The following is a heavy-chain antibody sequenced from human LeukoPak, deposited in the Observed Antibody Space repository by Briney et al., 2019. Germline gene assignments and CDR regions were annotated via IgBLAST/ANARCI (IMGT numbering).Heavy chain of an antibody. V-gene: IGHV3-30*03. J-gene: IGHJ4*02. CDR2: ISYDGSNN. Sequence: PGGSLRLSCAASGFPFSSYGMHWVRQAPGKGLEWVALISYDGSNNHYADSVKGRFTISRDNAKNTLYLQMNSLRAEDTAVYYCARVYYDSSGYYYFDYWGQGTLVTVSS. CDR3: ARVYYDSSGYYYFDY. D-gene: IGHD3-22*01. CDR1: GFPFSSYG.